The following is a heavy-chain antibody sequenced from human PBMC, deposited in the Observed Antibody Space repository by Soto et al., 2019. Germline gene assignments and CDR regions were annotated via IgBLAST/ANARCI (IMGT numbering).Heavy chain of an antibody. D-gene: IGHD2-2*02. Sequence: SETLSLTCAVSGGSISSSNWWSWVRQPPGKGLEWIGEIYHSGSTNYNPSLKSRVTISVDKSKNQFSLKLSSVTAADTAVYYCARGYCSSTICYIWDNWFDPWGQGTLVTVS. CDR1: GGSISSSNW. CDR2: IYHSGST. CDR3: ARGYCSSTICYIWDNWFDP. J-gene: IGHJ5*02. V-gene: IGHV4-4*02.